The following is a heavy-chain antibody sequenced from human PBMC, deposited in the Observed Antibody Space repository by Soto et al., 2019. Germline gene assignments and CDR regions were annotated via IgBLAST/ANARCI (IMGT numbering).Heavy chain of an antibody. CDR3: VRGGIVVVPTAIHRTRNRFDH. CDR1: GYTLTSHY. J-gene: IGHJ5*02. Sequence: ASVKVSFKASGYTLTSHYIHLVRQSPGQGLEWLGIINPSCGSTNYAQKFQGRVTMTRDTSTSTFYMELGSLRSEDAAVFYCVRGGIVVVPTAIHRTRNRFDHWGQGRLVTVSP. V-gene: IGHV1-46*01. D-gene: IGHD2-2*01. CDR2: INPSCGST.